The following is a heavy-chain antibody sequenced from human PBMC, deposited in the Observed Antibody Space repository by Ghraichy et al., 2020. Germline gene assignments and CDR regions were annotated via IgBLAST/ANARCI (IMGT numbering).Heavy chain of an antibody. CDR1: GGSFSGYY. J-gene: IGHJ4*02. CDR3: ARVRIVGATMPIDY. D-gene: IGHD1-26*01. V-gene: IGHV4-34*01. CDR2: INHSGST. Sequence: SETLSPTCAVYGGSFSGYYWSWIRQPPGKGLEWIGEINHSGSTNYNPSLKSRVTISVDTSKNQFSLKLSSVTAADTAVYYCARVRIVGATMPIDYWGQGTLVTVSS.